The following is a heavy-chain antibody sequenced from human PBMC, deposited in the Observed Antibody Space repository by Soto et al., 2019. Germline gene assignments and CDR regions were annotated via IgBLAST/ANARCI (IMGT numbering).Heavy chain of an antibody. J-gene: IGHJ4*01. CDR2: IYSAGST. Sequence: VELVETGGGLIQPGGSLRLSCAVSGLTVSRTQMSWVRQAPGKGLQWVSVIYSAGSTYYANAVKGRFTISRDISENKIFLELNGLTDDDTAVYYCARAREPEYSSSIFFDYWGRGTVVTVSS. CDR1: GLTVSRTQ. CDR3: ARAREPEYSSSIFFDY. V-gene: IGHV3-53*02. D-gene: IGHD6-6*01.